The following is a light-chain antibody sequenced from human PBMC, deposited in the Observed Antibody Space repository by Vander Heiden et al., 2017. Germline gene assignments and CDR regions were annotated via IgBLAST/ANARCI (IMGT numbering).Light chain of an antibody. CDR2: AAS. V-gene: IGKV1-39*01. Sequence: DIHMTQSPSSLSASVGERVTITCRASQSISSYLNWYQQKPGKARKLLMYAASSWQRGVPSRCSGSGGGTDFTLIISSRQQEDFAAYYCQQNDSSPPVTFGGGTKVEIK. J-gene: IGKJ4*01. CDR1: QSISSY. CDR3: QQNDSSPPVT.